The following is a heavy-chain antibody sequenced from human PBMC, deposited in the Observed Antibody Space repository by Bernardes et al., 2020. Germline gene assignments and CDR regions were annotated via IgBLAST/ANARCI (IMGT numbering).Heavy chain of an antibody. CDR2: IYSGGST. J-gene: IGHJ4*02. CDR3: ARVHYDILTGYPEYYFDY. CDR1: EFTVSSNY. Sequence: GGSLRLSCAASEFTVSSNYMSWVRQASGKGLEWVSVIYSGGSTYYADSVKGRFTISRDNSKNTLYLQMNSLRAEDTAVYYCARVHYDILTGYPEYYFDYWGQGTLVTVSS. V-gene: IGHV3-53*01. D-gene: IGHD3-9*01.